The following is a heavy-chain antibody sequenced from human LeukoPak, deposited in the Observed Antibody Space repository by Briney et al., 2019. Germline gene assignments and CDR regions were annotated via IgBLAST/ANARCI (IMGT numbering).Heavy chain of an antibody. CDR2: IYSGGST. D-gene: IGHD7-27*01. CDR3: TRNWGSANWFDP. Sequence: PGGSLRLSCAASGFTVSSNYMTWVRQAPGKGLEWVSVIYSGGSTYYADSVKGRFTISRDNSKNTLYLQMNSLRAEDTAVYYCTRNWGSANWFDPWGQGTLVTVSS. V-gene: IGHV3-53*01. CDR1: GFTVSSNY. J-gene: IGHJ5*02.